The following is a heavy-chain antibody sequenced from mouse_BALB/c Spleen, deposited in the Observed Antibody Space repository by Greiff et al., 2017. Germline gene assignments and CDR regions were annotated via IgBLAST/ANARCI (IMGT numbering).Heavy chain of an antibody. CDR2: IDPANGNT. J-gene: IGHJ2*01. CDR1: GFNIKDTY. D-gene: IGHD1-2*01. Sequence: EVKLVESGAELVKPGASVKLSCTASGFNIKDTYMHWVKQRPEQGLEWIGRIDPANGNTKYDPKFQGKATITADTSSNTAYLQLSSLTSEDTAVYYCARTLIATACFDYWGQGTTLTVSS. CDR3: ARTLIATACFDY. V-gene: IGHV14-3*02.